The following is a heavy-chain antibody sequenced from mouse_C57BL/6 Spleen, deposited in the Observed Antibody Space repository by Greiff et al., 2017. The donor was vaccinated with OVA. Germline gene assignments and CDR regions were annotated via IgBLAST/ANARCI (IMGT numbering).Heavy chain of an antibody. CDR2: IYPSDSET. V-gene: IGHV1-61*01. D-gene: IGHD2-3*01. J-gene: IGHJ2*01. CDR3: ARWLLRGFDY. Sequence: QVQLQQPGAELVWPGSSVKLSCKASGYTFTSYWMDWVKQRPGQGLEWIGNIYPSDSETHYNQKFKDKATLTVDKSSSTAYMQLSSLTSEDSAVYYCARWLLRGFDYWGQGTTLTVSS. CDR1: GYTFTSYW.